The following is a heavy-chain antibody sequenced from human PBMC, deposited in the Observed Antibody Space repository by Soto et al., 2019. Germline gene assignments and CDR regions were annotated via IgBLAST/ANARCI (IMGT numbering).Heavy chain of an antibody. V-gene: IGHV1-69*01. J-gene: IGHJ3*02. CDR2: IIPILGSP. CDR3: ASRDRVDAFDI. Sequence: QVQLVQSGAEVKKPGSSVRVSCKVSGGSVRRYAITWVRQAPGQGLEWMGGIIPILGSPNYAQKFQDRVTITADESRSTTYMDLRSLRSEDAAVYYCASRDRVDAFDIWGQGTVVTVSS. CDR1: GGSVRRYA.